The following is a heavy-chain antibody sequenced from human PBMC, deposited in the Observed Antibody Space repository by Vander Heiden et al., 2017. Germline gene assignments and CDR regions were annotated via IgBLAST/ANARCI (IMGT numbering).Heavy chain of an antibody. CDR3: ARAGFFRFDY. CDR2: MNSDGSTT. CDR1: GFTFSSSW. D-gene: IGHD3-3*01. J-gene: IGHJ4*02. V-gene: IGHV3-74*01. Sequence: EVQLVVSGGGLAQPGRSLRLSCVDSGFTFSSSWMHWVRQAPGTGLVWLSRMNSDGSTTDYADSVKGRFTISRDNAKNTLYLQMNGLRAEDTAVYYCARAGFFRFDYWGQGILVTVSS.